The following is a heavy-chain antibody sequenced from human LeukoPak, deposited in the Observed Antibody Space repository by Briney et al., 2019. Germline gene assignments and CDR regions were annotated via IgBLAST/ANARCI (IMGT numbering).Heavy chain of an antibody. J-gene: IGHJ4*02. Sequence: GGSLRLSCTASGFSFSGHWMHWARQLPGKGLVWVSRVSPTGSTTSYADSVKGRFTVSRDNAKNTLYLQVNNLRAEDTAVYYCARGPNSNWSGLDFWGQGSLLTVSS. CDR3: ARGPNSNWSGLDF. V-gene: IGHV3-74*01. CDR1: GFSFSGHW. CDR2: VSPTGSTT. D-gene: IGHD6-6*01.